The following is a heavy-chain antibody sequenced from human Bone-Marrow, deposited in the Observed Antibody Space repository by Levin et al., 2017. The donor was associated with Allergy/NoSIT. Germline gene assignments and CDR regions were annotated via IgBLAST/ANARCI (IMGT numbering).Heavy chain of an antibody. J-gene: IGHJ4*02. V-gene: IGHV3-9*01. CDR1: GFRFDHYA. D-gene: IGHD1-26*01. CDR2: ISWNSGDI. CDR3: AKSPYGNVVYLSPTTAGPRHYYFDY. Sequence: LSLTCAASGFRFDHYAMHWVRQAPGKGLEWVSGISWNSGDIVYADSVKGRFTISRDNAKNSLYLRMNSLRGEDTAFYYCAKSPYGNVVYLSPTTAGPRHYYFDYWGQGTLVTVSS.